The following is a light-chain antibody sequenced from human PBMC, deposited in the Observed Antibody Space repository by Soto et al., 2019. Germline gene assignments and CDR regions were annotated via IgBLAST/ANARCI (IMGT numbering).Light chain of an antibody. Sequence: EIVMTQSPATLSVSPGERATLSCRASQSISRKLAWYQQKNGQAPRLLIYGASTRATGIPARFSGGGSGTEFTLTISSLQSEDFAVYYCQHYDNWWTFGQGTKVEIK. CDR3: QHYDNWWT. V-gene: IGKV3-15*01. CDR1: QSISRK. CDR2: GAS. J-gene: IGKJ1*01.